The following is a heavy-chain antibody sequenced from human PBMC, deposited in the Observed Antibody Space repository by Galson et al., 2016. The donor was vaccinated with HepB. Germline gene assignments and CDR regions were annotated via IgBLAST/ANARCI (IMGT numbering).Heavy chain of an antibody. J-gene: IGHJ4*03. CDR3: ARPKTAGGGYYDFDY. Sequence: ETLSLTCTVSGGSISSTIYYWGWIRQPPGKGLEWIGSISYSGSTYYNPSLKSRVTISVDTSKNHFSLKLSSVTAADTAVYYCARPKTAGGGYYDFDYWGQGTTVTVSS. CDR1: GGSISSTIYY. D-gene: IGHD3-22*01. V-gene: IGHV4-39*01. CDR2: ISYSGST.